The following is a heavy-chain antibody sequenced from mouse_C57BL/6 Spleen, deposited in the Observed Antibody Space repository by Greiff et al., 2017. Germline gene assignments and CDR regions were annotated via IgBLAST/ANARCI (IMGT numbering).Heavy chain of an antibody. V-gene: IGHV1-82*01. CDR2: IYPGDGDT. CDR3: ANYGYPFAY. J-gene: IGHJ3*01. Sequence: VKLMESGPELVKPGASVKISCKASGYAFSSSWMNWVKQRPGKGLEWIGRIYPGDGDTNYNGKFKGKATLTADKSSSTAYMQLSSLTSEYSAVYFCANYGYPFAYWGQGTLVTVSA. D-gene: IGHD2-2*01. CDR1: GYAFSSSW.